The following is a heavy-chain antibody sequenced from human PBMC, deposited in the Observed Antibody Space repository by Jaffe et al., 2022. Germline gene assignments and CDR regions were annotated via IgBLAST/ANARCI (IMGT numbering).Heavy chain of an antibody. J-gene: IGHJ6*03. CDR2: IIPIFGTA. Sequence: QVQLVQSGAEVKKPGSSVKVSCKASGGTFSSYAISWVRQAPGQGLEWMGGIIPIFGTANYAQKFQGRVTITADESTSTAYMELSSLRSEDTAVYYCATDSKYDFWSGYYHYYYYYMDVWGKGTTVTVSS. CDR3: ATDSKYDFWSGYYHYYYYYMDV. D-gene: IGHD3-3*01. CDR1: GGTFSSYA. V-gene: IGHV1-69*01.